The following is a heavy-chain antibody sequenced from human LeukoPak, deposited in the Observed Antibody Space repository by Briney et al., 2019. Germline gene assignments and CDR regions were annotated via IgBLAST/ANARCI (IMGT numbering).Heavy chain of an antibody. J-gene: IGHJ4*02. V-gene: IGHV1-18*01. CDR2: ISAYNGNT. CDR3: AVGTYYYDSSGYYPLDY. Sequence: ASVKVSCKASGYTFTSYGISWVRQAPGQGLEWMGWISAYNGNTNYAQKLQGRVTMTTDTPTSTAYMELRSLRSDDTAVYYCAVGTYYYDSSGYYPLDYWGQGTLVTVSS. D-gene: IGHD3-22*01. CDR1: GYTFTSYG.